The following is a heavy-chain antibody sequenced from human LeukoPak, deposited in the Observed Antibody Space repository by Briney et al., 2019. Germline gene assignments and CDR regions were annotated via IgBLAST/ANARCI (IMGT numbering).Heavy chain of an antibody. Sequence: PSETLSLTCTVSGGSISSGGYYWSWIRQHPGKGLEWIGYIYYSGSTYYNPSLKSRVTISVDTSKNQFSLKLSSVTAADTAVYYCARGSPGSGYYTNRPIHNWFDPWGQGTLVTVSS. CDR3: ARGSPGSGYYTNRPIHNWFDP. D-gene: IGHD3-3*01. CDR2: IYYSGST. J-gene: IGHJ5*02. CDR1: GGSISSGGYY. V-gene: IGHV4-31*03.